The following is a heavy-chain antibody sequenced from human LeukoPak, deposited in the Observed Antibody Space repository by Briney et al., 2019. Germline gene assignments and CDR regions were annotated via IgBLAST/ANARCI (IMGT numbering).Heavy chain of an antibody. CDR3: AKTIQLWLIPSHFDY. CDR2: ISGSGGST. V-gene: IGHV3-23*01. D-gene: IGHD5-18*01. J-gene: IGHJ4*02. Sequence: GGSLRLSCAVSGFTFSSYAMNWVRQAPGKGLEWVSAISGSGGSTYYADSVKGRFTISRDNSKNTLYLQMNSLRAEDTAVYYCAKTIQLWLIPSHFDYWGQGTLVTVSS. CDR1: GFTFSSYA.